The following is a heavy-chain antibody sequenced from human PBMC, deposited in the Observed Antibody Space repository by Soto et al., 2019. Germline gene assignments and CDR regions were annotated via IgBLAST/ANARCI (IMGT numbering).Heavy chain of an antibody. CDR2: ISYDGSNK. V-gene: IGHV3-30*18. J-gene: IGHJ6*02. CDR3: AKDPKYCSSTSCFPNGMDV. Sequence: PGGSLRLSCAASGFTFSSYGMHWVRQAPGKGLEWVAVISYDGSNKYYADSVKGRFTISRDNSKNTLYLQMNSLRAEDTAVYYCAKDPKYCSSTSCFPNGMDVWGQGTTVTVSS. D-gene: IGHD2-2*01. CDR1: GFTFSSYG.